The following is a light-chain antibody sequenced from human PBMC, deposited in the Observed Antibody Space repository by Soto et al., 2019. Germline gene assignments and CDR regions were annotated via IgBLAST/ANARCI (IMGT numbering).Light chain of an antibody. CDR1: QSVGNN. CDR2: GAY. V-gene: IGKV3-15*01. CDR3: QQSYSTLSIT. Sequence: EIVMTQSPATLSVSPGERTTLSCRASQSVGNNLAWYQQKPGQAPRLLIYGAYTRATGIPARFSGSGSGTDFTLTISSLQPEDFATYYCQQSYSTLSITFGQGTRLAIK. J-gene: IGKJ5*01.